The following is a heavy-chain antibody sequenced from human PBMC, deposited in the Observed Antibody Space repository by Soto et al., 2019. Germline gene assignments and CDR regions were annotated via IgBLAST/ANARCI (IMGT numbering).Heavy chain of an antibody. CDR3: ASQIPEGRYSSGEVNY. V-gene: IGHV6-1*01. J-gene: IGHJ4*02. D-gene: IGHD6-19*01. CDR2: TYYRSKWYN. CDR1: VDSVFSYRLS. Sequence: SPTLPLTGASSVDSVFSYRLSWYWFRQSPSRGLEWLGRTYYRSKWYNDYAVSVKSRITINPDTSKNQFSLQLNSVTPEDTAVYYCASQIPEGRYSSGEVNYWGQGTLVTVSS.